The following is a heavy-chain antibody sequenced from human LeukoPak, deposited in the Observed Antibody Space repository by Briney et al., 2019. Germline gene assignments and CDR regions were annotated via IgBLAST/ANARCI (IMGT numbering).Heavy chain of an antibody. Sequence: ASVKVSCKASGYTFTGYYMHWVRQAPGQGLEWMGWINPNSGGTNYAQKFQGRVNMTRDTSISTAYMELSRLRSDDTAVYYCATATGGPGIAAAAPMDVWGKGTTVTVSS. CDR2: INPNSGGT. D-gene: IGHD6-13*01. V-gene: IGHV1-2*02. J-gene: IGHJ6*03. CDR3: ATATGGPGIAAAAPMDV. CDR1: GYTFTGYY.